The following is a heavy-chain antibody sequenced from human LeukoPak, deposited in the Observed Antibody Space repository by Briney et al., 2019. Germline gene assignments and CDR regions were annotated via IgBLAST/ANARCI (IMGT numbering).Heavy chain of an antibody. CDR3: ARARYSSGWYSDY. V-gene: IGHV3-23*01. J-gene: IGHJ4*02. D-gene: IGHD6-19*01. Sequence: GGSLRLSCAASGFTFTNYGMSWVRQAPGKGLEWVSAISGSGGSTFYADSVKGRFTISRDNAKNSLYLQMNSLRAEDTAVYYCARARYSSGWYSDYWGQGTLVTVSS. CDR2: ISGSGGST. CDR1: GFTFTNYG.